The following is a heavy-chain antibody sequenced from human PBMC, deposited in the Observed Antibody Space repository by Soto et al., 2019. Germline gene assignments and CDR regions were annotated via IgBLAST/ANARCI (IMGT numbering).Heavy chain of an antibody. V-gene: IGHV4-30-2*01. CDR3: ARHADGGYYYQGYYFDY. D-gene: IGHD3-22*01. CDR1: GGSISSGGYS. J-gene: IGHJ4*02. CDR2: IYHSGST. Sequence: SETLSLTCAVSGGSISSGGYSWSWIRQPPGKGLEWIGYIYHSGSTYYNPSLKSRVTISVDRSKNQFSLKLSSVTAADTAVYYCARHADGGYYYQGYYFDYWGQGTLVTVSS.